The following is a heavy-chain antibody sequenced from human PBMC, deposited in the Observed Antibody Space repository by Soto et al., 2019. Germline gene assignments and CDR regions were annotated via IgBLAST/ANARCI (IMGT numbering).Heavy chain of an antibody. Sequence: SDTLSLTCSVSGGSISSGDNFWSWIRQYPGKGLEWIGFIYHSGSTYYNPSLKSRVTISVDTSKKQFSLNLSSVTAADTAVYYCARGFGSSSWDYWGQGTPVTVSS. CDR3: ARGFGSSSWDY. CDR1: GGSISSGDNF. V-gene: IGHV4-31*02. D-gene: IGHD6-13*01. CDR2: IYHSGST. J-gene: IGHJ4*02.